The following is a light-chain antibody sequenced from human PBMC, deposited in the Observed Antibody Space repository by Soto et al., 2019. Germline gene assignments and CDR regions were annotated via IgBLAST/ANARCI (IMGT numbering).Light chain of an antibody. CDR2: YDD. CDR3: AACDDSLNGVV. Sequence: QAVVTQPPSVSEAPRQRVTISCYGSSSNIGNNAVNWYQQLPGKAPKLLIYYDDLLPSGVSDRFSGSKSGTSASLAISGLQSEDEADYYCAACDDSLNGVVFGGGTKVTVL. V-gene: IGLV1-36*01. J-gene: IGLJ2*01. CDR1: SSNIGNNA.